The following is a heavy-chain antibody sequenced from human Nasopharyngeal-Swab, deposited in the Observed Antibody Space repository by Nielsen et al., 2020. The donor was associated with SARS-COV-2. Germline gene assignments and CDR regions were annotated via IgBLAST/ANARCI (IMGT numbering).Heavy chain of an antibody. J-gene: IGHJ4*02. V-gene: IGHV3-74*01. Sequence: GESLKLSCAASGFTFSTSWIHWVRQAPGKGLVCVSRFNSDGSSTRHADSVKGRFTISRDNSKNTLYLQMDSLRAEDTAVYYCAREEVVNLYSWGQGTLVTVSS. CDR1: GFTFSTSW. CDR3: AREEVVNLYS. D-gene: IGHD3-22*01. CDR2: FNSDGSST.